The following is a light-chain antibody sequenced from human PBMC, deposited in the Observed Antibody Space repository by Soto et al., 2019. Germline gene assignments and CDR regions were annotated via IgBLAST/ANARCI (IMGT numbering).Light chain of an antibody. J-gene: IGKJ2*01. Sequence: EIVLTQSPGTLSLSPGERATLSCRASQRVSSSYLAWYQQKPGQAPRLFIYDASSRATGITDRFSGSGSGTDFTLTISRLEPEDFAVYFCQQYCSASPFTFGQGTKVEI. CDR2: DAS. CDR1: QRVSSSY. V-gene: IGKV3-20*01. CDR3: QQYCSASPFT.